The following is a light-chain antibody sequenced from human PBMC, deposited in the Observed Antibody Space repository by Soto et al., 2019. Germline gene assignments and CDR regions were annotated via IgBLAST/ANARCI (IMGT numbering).Light chain of an antibody. CDR1: QSLLHSNGYNY. CDR3: MQALQTPYT. CDR2: LGS. J-gene: IGKJ2*01. V-gene: IGKV2-28*01. Sequence: DIVMTQSPLSLPVTPGEPASISCRSSQSLLHSNGYNYLDWYLQKPGQSPQLLIYLGSNRASGVHDRFSGSGSGTDFTLKISRVEAEDVGVYYCMQALQTPYTSGQGTKLEIK.